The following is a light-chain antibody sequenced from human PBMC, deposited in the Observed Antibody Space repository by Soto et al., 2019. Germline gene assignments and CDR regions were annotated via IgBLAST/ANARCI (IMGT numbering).Light chain of an antibody. CDR1: QSVSNDF. J-gene: IGKJ4*02. CDR2: GAS. V-gene: IGKV3-20*01. Sequence: EIVLTQSPGILSLSPGERATLSCRASQSVSNDFLAWYQQRPGQSPRLLIYGASSRATGIPDRFSGRGSGTDFTLIISRLEPEDFAVYYCQQFAGSFGGGTKVDIK. CDR3: QQFAGS.